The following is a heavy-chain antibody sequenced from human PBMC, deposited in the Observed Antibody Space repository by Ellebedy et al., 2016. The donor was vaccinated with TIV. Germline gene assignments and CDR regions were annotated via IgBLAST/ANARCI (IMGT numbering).Heavy chain of an antibody. V-gene: IGHV1-69*13. Sequence: ASVKVSCXASGGTFSSYAISWVRQAPGQGLEWMGGITPIFGTANYAQKFQGRVTITADESTSTAYMELSSLGSEDKAVYYCARLGVRFGELLSGGWFDPWGQGTLVTVSS. D-gene: IGHD3-10*01. J-gene: IGHJ5*02. CDR1: GGTFSSYA. CDR2: ITPIFGTA. CDR3: ARLGVRFGELLSGGWFDP.